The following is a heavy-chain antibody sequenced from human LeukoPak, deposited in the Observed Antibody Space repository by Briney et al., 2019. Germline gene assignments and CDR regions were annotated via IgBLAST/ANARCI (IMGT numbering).Heavy chain of an antibody. CDR2: ICGGSGVI. Sequence: GGSLRLSCAASGFSFTNYTMNWVRQAPGKGLEWVSFICGGSGVIYYAGSVQGRFTTSRDNSENTLYLHMNNLRAEDTAVYYCARDYYRTHGCYYFDYWGQGTLVTVSS. J-gene: IGHJ4*02. D-gene: IGHD2-8*01. CDR1: GFSFTNYT. V-gene: IGHV3-48*01. CDR3: ARDYYRTHGCYYFDY.